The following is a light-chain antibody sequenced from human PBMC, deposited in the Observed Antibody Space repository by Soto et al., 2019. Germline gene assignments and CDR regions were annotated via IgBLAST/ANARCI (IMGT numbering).Light chain of an antibody. J-gene: IGKJ3*01. V-gene: IGKV1-5*03. CDR1: QSISSW. CDR2: KAS. CDR3: QQYNSYSLFT. Sequence: DIQMTQSPSTLSASVGDRVTITCRASQSISSWLAWYQQKPGKAPKLLIYKASSLESGVPSRFSGSGSGTEFTLTISSLQPDEFATYDCQQYNSYSLFTFGPGTKVDI.